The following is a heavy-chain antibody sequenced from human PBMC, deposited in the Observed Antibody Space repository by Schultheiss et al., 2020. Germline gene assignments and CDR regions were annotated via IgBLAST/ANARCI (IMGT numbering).Heavy chain of an antibody. CDR3: VRAHSNCADY. CDR2: IFHSGST. CDR1: GYSISSNYY. V-gene: IGHV4-38-2*02. Sequence: SQPLSLTCTVSGYSISSNYYWGWMRQPPGKGLEWIGSIFHSGSTYYNPSLRSRVTISVDTSKNQLSLRLSSVTAVDTAVYYCVRAHSNCADYWGQGTLVTVSS. D-gene: IGHD4-11*01. J-gene: IGHJ4*02.